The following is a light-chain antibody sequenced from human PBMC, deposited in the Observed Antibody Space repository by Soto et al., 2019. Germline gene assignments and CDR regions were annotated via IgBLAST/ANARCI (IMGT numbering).Light chain of an antibody. V-gene: IGKV1-5*03. CDR2: KAS. Sequence: DIQMTQSPSTLSASVGDRVTITCRASQNIGDWLAWYQQKPGKAPKLMIYKASTLESGVQSRFRGSGSGTEFTLTISSLQPDDFATYYCHQYNSYSPEWTLCQRTRVAS. CDR3: HQYNSYSPEWT. CDR1: QNIGDW. J-gene: IGKJ1*01.